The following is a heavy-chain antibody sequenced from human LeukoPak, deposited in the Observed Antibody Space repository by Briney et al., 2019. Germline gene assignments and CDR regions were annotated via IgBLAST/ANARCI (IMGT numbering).Heavy chain of an antibody. CDR2: FSGGGDS. Sequence: GGSLSLSCAASGLTSGIYAMSWVRQAPGKGLEWVSAFSGGGDSFYEDSVRGRFSISSDRSRKILYLLMNNLRIEDTAVYCCAKEVERHFDLRYWGQGIPVSVSS. J-gene: IGHJ4*02. D-gene: IGHD2-15*01. CDR1: GLTSGIYA. V-gene: IGHV3-23*01. CDR3: AKEVERHFDLRY.